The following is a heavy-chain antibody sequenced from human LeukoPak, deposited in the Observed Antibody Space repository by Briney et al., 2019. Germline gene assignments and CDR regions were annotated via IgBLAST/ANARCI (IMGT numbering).Heavy chain of an antibody. J-gene: IGHJ6*02. CDR2: VSKSDGTT. CDR3: ARGSYGMDV. CDR1: GFTFTTYA. Sequence: GGSLRLSCAASGFTFTTYAMSWVRQAPGKGLEWVSSVSKSDGTTYYADSVKGRLTISRDNSKNMLHLQMNGLRAEDTAVYYCARGSYGMDVWGQGTTVTVSS. V-gene: IGHV3-23*01.